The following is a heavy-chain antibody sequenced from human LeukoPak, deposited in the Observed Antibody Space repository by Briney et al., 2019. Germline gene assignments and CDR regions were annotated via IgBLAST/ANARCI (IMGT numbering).Heavy chain of an antibody. CDR3: ARGDYGDLFDY. V-gene: IGHV3-7*04. Sequence: PGGSLRLSCAASGFTFSSYWMSWVRQAPGKGLEWVANIKQDGSEKYYVDSVKGRFTISRDNATNSLYLQMNSLRAEDTAVYYCARGDYGDLFDYWGQGTLVTVSS. CDR1: GFTFSSYW. D-gene: IGHD4-17*01. CDR2: IKQDGSEK. J-gene: IGHJ4*02.